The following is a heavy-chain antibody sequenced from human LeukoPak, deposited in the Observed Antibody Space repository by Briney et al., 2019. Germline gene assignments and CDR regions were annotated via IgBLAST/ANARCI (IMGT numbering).Heavy chain of an antibody. V-gene: IGHV3-33*01. Sequence: GTSLRLSCAASGFAFNTYAMHWVRQAPGKGLEWVTLIWHDGSHKFYIDSVRGRFTISRDNSKNTVYLQMNGLRAEDTAVYYCARGGGYSYGYQDAFDIWGQGTMVTVSS. CDR1: GFAFNTYA. J-gene: IGHJ3*02. CDR2: IWHDGSHK. D-gene: IGHD5-18*01. CDR3: ARGGGYSYGYQDAFDI.